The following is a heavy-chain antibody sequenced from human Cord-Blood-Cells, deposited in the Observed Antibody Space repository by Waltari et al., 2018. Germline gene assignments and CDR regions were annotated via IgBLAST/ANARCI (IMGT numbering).Heavy chain of an antibody. J-gene: IGHJ5*02. CDR1: GGTFSSYA. CDR3: ARTTGDEGWFDP. V-gene: IGHV1-69*10. D-gene: IGHD7-27*01. Sequence: QVQLVQSGAEVKKPGSSVKVSCKASGGTFSSYAISWVRQAPGQGLEWMGGIIPLLGIANYAQKFQGRVTITADKSTSTAYMELSSLRSEDTAVYYCARTTGDEGWFDPWGQGTLVTVSS. CDR2: IIPLLGIA.